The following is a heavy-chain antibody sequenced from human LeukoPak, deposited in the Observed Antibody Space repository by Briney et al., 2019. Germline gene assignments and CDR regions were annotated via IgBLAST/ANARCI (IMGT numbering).Heavy chain of an antibody. CDR1: GGSISSYY. CDR3: AYSGYDTPFDY. V-gene: IGHV4-4*07. CDR2: IYTSGGT. Sequence: PSETLSLTCTVSGGSISSYYWSWIRQPAGKGLEWIGRIYTSGGTNYNPSLKSRVTMSVDTSKNQFSLKLSSVTAADTAVYYCAYSGYDTPFDYWGQGTLVTVSS. D-gene: IGHD5-12*01. J-gene: IGHJ4*02.